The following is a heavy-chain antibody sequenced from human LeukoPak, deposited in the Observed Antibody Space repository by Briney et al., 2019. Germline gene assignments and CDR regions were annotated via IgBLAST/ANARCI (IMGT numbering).Heavy chain of an antibody. Sequence: PSETLSLTCNVSGGSFSRSYRSWIRQPAGRGLEWIGRFYPTGVSNYHPSLRSRVTMSVYTSKNQFFLKLTSVTAADTAVYYCAKVAGASEKYFDYWGEGILVTVSS. CDR1: GGSFSRSY. J-gene: IGHJ4*02. CDR2: FYPTGVS. V-gene: IGHV4-4*07. CDR3: AKVAGASEKYFDY. D-gene: IGHD1-26*01.